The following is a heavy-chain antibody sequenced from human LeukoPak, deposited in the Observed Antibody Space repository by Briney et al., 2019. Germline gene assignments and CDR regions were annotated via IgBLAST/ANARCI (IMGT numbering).Heavy chain of an antibody. CDR1: GFTFSSYS. V-gene: IGHV3-21*01. D-gene: IGHD5-18*01. CDR2: ISSSSSYI. J-gene: IGHJ3*02. Sequence: GGSLRLSCAASGFTFSSYSMNWVRQAPGKGLEWVSSISSSSSYIYYADSVKGRFTISRDNAKNSLYLQMNSLRAEDTAVYYCAGRGYSYGDAFDIWGQGTMVTVSS. CDR3: AGRGYSYGDAFDI.